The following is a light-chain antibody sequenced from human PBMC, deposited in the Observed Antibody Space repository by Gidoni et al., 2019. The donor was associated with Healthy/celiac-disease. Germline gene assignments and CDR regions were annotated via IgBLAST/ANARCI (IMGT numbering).Light chain of an antibody. J-gene: IGKJ1*01. Sequence: DIQMTQSPSSLSPSVGDRVTITCRASQSISSYLNWYQQKPGKAPKLLIYAASSLQSGVPSRFSGSGSGTDFTLTISSLQPEDFATYYCQQSYSTPRTFXQXTKVEIK. CDR2: AAS. CDR1: QSISSY. V-gene: IGKV1-39*01. CDR3: QQSYSTPRT.